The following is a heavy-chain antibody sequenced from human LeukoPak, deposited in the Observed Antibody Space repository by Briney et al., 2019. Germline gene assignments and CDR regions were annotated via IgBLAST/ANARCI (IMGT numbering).Heavy chain of an antibody. Sequence: GESLKISCKGSGYRFSDYWIGWVRQMPGKGLEWRGIIFPLDSSIKYSPSFQGPITISADKSLSTAYLQWSSLEASDTAIYYCARFSGPSLESNWFAPWGQGTLVTVSS. J-gene: IGHJ5*02. D-gene: IGHD3-10*01. CDR3: ARFSGPSLESNWFAP. V-gene: IGHV5-51*01. CDR1: GYRFSDYW. CDR2: IFPLDSSI.